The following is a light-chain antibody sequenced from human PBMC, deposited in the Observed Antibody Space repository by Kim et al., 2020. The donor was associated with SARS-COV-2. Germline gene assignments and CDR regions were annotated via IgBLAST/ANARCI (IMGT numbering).Light chain of an antibody. CDR1: SLRSYY. J-gene: IGLJ2*01. Sequence: GQTGRITCQGDSLRSYYASWYQQKPGQAPVLVIYGKNNRPSGIPDRFSGSSSGNTASLTITGAQAEDEADYYCNSRDSSGNHPYVVFGGGTQLTVL. V-gene: IGLV3-19*01. CDR2: GKN. CDR3: NSRDSSGNHPYVV.